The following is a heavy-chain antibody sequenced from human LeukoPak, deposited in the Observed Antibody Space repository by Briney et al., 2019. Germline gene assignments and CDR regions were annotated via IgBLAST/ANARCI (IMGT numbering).Heavy chain of an antibody. Sequence: PSETLSLTCTVSGGSISSSSYYWGWIRQPPGKGLEWIGSIYYSGSTYYNPSLKSRVTISVDTSKNQFSLKLSSVTAADTAVYYCAKSNDWSGMYYFDYWGQGTLVTVSS. J-gene: IGHJ4*02. CDR3: AKSNDWSGMYYFDY. D-gene: IGHD3-9*01. V-gene: IGHV4-39*07. CDR2: IYYSGST. CDR1: GGSISSSSYY.